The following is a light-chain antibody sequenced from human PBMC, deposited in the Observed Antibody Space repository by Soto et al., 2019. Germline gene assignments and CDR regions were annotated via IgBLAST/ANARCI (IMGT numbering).Light chain of an antibody. CDR1: QSLVHRNGDTY. J-gene: IGKJ1*01. Sequence: DIVMTQTPLSSLVTLGQPASISCRSSQSLVHRNGDTYLNWLQQRPGQPPRLLIYKISHRLSGVPDRFSGSGAGTDLTLKISRVEAEDVGVYYCMQATDFPRTFGQGTKVEIK. V-gene: IGKV2-24*01. CDR2: KIS. CDR3: MQATDFPRT.